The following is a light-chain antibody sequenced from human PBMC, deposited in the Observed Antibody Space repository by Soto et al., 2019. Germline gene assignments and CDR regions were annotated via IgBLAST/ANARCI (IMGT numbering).Light chain of an antibody. Sequence: EILMPQSPATLSVSPGERATLSCRASQSVSRNLAWYQQKPGQAPRLLIEGASTRATGIPARFSGSGSGTEFTLTISSLQSEDFAVYYCQQDNNWPLFTFGPGTKVDIK. V-gene: IGKV3-15*01. CDR2: GAS. J-gene: IGKJ3*01. CDR1: QSVSRN. CDR3: QQDNNWPLFT.